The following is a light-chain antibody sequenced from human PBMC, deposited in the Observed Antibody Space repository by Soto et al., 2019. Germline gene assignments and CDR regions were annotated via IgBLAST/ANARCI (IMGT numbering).Light chain of an antibody. CDR1: SSNIGAGYD. J-gene: IGLJ2*01. V-gene: IGLV1-40*01. Sequence: QSVLTQPPSVSGAPGQRVTISCTGSSSNIGAGYDVHWYQQLPGTAPKLLIYGNSNRPSGVPDRLSGSKSGTSASLAITGSPAADETDYYCQSYDSSLSGSVFGGGTKLTVL. CDR2: GNS. CDR3: QSYDSSLSGSV.